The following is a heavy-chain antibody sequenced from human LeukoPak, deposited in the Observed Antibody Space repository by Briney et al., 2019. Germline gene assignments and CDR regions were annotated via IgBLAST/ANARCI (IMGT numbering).Heavy chain of an antibody. CDR2: ISGSGDVT. Sequence: GGSLRLTCAASGFAFSSSYMGWVRQAPGKGLEWVSEISGSGDVTYYPDSVKGRFTISRDNSKGTLYMQMNSLRVEDTAVYYCAKELQRGRTFEYWGQGTQVTVSS. J-gene: IGHJ4*02. CDR1: GFAFSSSY. D-gene: IGHD1-1*01. V-gene: IGHV3-23*01. CDR3: AKELQRGRTFEY.